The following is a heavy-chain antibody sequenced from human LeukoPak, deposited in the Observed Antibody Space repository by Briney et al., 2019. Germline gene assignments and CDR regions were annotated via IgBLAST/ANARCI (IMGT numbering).Heavy chain of an antibody. CDR1: GGSFSGYY. V-gene: IGHV4-34*01. Sequence: SETLSLTCAVYGGSFSGYYWSWIRQPPGKGLEWIGEINHSGSTNYNPSLKSRVTVSVDTSKNQFSLKLSSVTAADTAVYYCARGVGYYYDSSGHLSFDYWGQGTLVTVSS. CDR2: INHSGST. CDR3: ARGVGYYYDSSGHLSFDY. J-gene: IGHJ4*02. D-gene: IGHD3-22*01.